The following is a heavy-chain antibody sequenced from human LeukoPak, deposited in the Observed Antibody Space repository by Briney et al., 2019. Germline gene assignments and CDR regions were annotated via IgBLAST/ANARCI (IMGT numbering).Heavy chain of an antibody. Sequence: GGSLRLSCAASGFTFSNYEMNWVRQAPGKGLEWVSYISNSGSIIYYADSVKGRFTISRDNAKNSLYLQMNSLRAEDTAVYYCAGGQWLVLGDAFDIWGQGTMVTVSS. CDR3: AGGQWLVLGDAFDI. CDR1: GFTFSNYE. D-gene: IGHD6-19*01. CDR2: ISNSGSII. J-gene: IGHJ3*02. V-gene: IGHV3-48*03.